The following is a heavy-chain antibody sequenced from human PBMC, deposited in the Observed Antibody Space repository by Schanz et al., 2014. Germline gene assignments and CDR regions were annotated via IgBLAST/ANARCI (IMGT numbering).Heavy chain of an antibody. V-gene: IGHV1-69*04. CDR3: ATIGVNDYWRFGLDL. CDR1: GGTFTSYA. CDR2: IIPIVDIT. Sequence: QVQLVQSGAEVMKPGSSVRVSCKASGGTFTSYAFSWVRQAPGQGLEWMGRIIPIVDITNYAQKFLGRVTITADKSTSTAYMELKSLRSADTAVYYCATIGVNDYWRFGLDLWGQGTLVTVSS. D-gene: IGHD3-16*01. J-gene: IGHJ5*02.